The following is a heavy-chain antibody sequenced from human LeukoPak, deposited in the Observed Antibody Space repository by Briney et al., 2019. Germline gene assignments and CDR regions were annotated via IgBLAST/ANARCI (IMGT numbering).Heavy chain of an antibody. J-gene: IGHJ4*02. D-gene: IGHD4/OR15-4a*01. CDR3: ARRAGAYSHPYDY. CDR1: GFTFSSYA. Sequence: GGSLRLSCAASGFTFSSYAMSWVRQAPGKGLEWVSGISGSDGSTNYADSVKGRFTISRDNSKNTLYLQMNSLRAEDTAVYYCARRAGAYSHPYDYWGQGTLVTVSS. V-gene: IGHV3-23*01. CDR2: ISGSDGST.